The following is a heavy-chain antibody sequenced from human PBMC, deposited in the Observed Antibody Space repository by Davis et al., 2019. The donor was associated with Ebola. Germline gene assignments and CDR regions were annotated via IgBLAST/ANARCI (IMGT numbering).Heavy chain of an antibody. J-gene: IGHJ6*03. V-gene: IGHV3-23*01. CDR1: GFTFSNYA. D-gene: IGHD3-3*01. CDR3: ARDGTIFGVVARYYYYYMDV. CDR2: ISGSGDRT. Sequence: GGSLRLSCAASGFTFSNYAMSWVRQAPGKGLEWASAISGSGDRTYYADSVKGRFTISRDNAKNSLYLQMNSLRAEDTAVYYCARDGTIFGVVARYYYYYMDVWGKGTTVTVSS.